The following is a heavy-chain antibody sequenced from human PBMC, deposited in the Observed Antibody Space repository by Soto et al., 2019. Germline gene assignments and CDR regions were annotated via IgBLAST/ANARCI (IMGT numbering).Heavy chain of an antibody. V-gene: IGHV4-59*01. J-gene: IGHJ4*02. CDR1: GRSMSSNY. D-gene: IGHD4-4*01. CDR3: ASYRGAFYFDH. CDR2: VFYGGT. Sequence: XETLSLTCSVSGRSMSSNYWSWIRQSPDKGLEWLGYVFYGGTDYNPSLEGRVSMSVETSKSQLSLKLTSVTAADTAVYYCASYRGAFYFDHWGQGLLVTVSS.